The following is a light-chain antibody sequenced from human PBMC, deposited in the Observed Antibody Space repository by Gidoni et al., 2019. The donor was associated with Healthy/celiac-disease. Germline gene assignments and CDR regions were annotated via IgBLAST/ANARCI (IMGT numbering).Light chain of an antibody. CDR1: QSLLYSTGYNY. V-gene: IGKV2-28*01. J-gene: IGKJ4*01. CDR2: WGS. CDR3: MQALQTPLT. Sequence: VMTQSPLSLPVTPGEPDSISGRSSQSLLYSTGYNYLEWYQQKPGQSPQLLIYWGSTRASGVPDRFSGSGSGTDFTLKISRVEAEDVGVYYCMQALQTPLTFGGGTKVEIK.